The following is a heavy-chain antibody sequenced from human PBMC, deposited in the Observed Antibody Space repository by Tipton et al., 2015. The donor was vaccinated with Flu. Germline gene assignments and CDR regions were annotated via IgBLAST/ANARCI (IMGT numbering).Heavy chain of an antibody. CDR3: ARDRPARVSSGWYRAFDI. V-gene: IGHV4-61*01. Sequence: TLSLTCTVSGGSVSSGSYYWSWIRQPPGKGLEWIGYIYCSGSTNYNPSLKSRVTISVDTSKNQFSLKLSSVTAADTAVYYCARDRPARVSSGWYRAFDIWGQGTMVTVSS. D-gene: IGHD6-19*01. CDR1: GGSVSSGSYY. J-gene: IGHJ3*02. CDR2: IYCSGST.